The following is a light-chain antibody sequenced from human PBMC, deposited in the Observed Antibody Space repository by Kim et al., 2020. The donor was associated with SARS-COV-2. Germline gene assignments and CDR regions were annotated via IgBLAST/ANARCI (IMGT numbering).Light chain of an antibody. J-gene: IGLJ2*01. CDR1: SSNIGNND. CDR3: GTWDSSRSAVV. V-gene: IGLV1-51*01. Sequence: GQKVTSSCSGSSSNIGNNDVSWYQQLPGKAPKLRMYDNNKRPSGIPDRFSGSKSGTSATLGITGLLTGDEADYYCGTWDSSRSAVVFGGGTQLTVL. CDR2: DNN.